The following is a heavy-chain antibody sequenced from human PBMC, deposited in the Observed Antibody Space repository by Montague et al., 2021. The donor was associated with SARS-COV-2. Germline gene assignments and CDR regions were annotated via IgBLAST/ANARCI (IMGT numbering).Heavy chain of an antibody. CDR1: GGSISNSIYY. V-gene: IGHV4-39*01. CDR3: ARPGSGYSYGSGAFDY. Sequence: ETLSLTCTVAGGSISNSIYYWDWIRQPPGKGLEWIGSIYYTENTYYNPSLKSRVTISIDTSKNQFSLKLSSVTAADTAVYYCARPGSGYSYGSGAFDYWGQGTLVTVSS. J-gene: IGHJ4*02. CDR2: IYYTENT. D-gene: IGHD5-18*01.